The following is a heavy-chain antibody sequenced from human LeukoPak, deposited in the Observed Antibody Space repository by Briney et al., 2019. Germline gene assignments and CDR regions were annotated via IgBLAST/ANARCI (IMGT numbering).Heavy chain of an antibody. CDR1: GYTFTSYD. D-gene: IGHD3-9*01. Sequence: ASVKVSCTASGYTFTSYDINWVRQATGQGLEWMGWMNPNSGNTGYAQKFQGRVTMTRNTSISTAYMELSSLRSEDTAVYYCARVRGRYFDWLLYYFDYWGQGTLVTVSS. CDR3: ARVRGRYFDWLLYYFDY. V-gene: IGHV1-8*01. J-gene: IGHJ4*02. CDR2: MNPNSGNT.